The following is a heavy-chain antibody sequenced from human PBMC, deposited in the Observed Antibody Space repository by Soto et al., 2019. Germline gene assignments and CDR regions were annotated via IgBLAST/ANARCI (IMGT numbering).Heavy chain of an antibody. CDR1: GFTVSSND. V-gene: IGHV3-23*01. D-gene: IGHD1-20*01. CDR2: ISGSSGST. J-gene: IGHJ6*02. CDR3: AKVTRVSGTTREYYGMDV. Sequence: EVQLLESGGGLVQPGGSLRLSCAASGFTVSSNDMSWVRQAPGKGLEWVSGISGSSGSTYNAESVKGRFTVSRDNSKNTLYLQMNSLRAEDTALYYCAKVTRVSGTTREYYGMDVWGQGTTVTVSS.